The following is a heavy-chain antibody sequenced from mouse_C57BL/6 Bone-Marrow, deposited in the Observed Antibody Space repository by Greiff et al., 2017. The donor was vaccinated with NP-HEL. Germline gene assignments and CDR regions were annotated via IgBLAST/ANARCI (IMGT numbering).Heavy chain of an antibody. V-gene: IGHV5-6*01. CDR1: GFTFSSYG. Sequence: EVKLVESGGDLVKPGGSLKLSCAASGFTFSSYGMSWVRQTPDKRLAWVATISSGGSYTYYPDSVKGRFTISTDNAKNTLYLQMSSLKSEDTAMCYCAGHRTGWFAYWGKGTLVTVSA. CDR2: ISSGGSYT. D-gene: IGHD4-1*01. J-gene: IGHJ3*01. CDR3: AGHRTGWFAY.